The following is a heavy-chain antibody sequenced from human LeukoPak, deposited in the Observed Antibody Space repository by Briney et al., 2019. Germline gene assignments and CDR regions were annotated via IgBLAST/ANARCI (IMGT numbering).Heavy chain of an antibody. D-gene: IGHD1-26*01. CDR2: IGGGGVST. CDR1: GSRFSSYP. V-gene: IGHV3-64*02. J-gene: IGHJ2*01. Sequence: AGGPRGLSCQASGSRFSSYPSHGFAKAPGKDPKFVSAIGGGGVSTFYADSVKDRFTISRDNSKNTLYLEMGSLRAEDRAVYYCAREGGGSGLWYYDLWGRGTLVTVSS. CDR3: AREGGGSGLWYYDL.